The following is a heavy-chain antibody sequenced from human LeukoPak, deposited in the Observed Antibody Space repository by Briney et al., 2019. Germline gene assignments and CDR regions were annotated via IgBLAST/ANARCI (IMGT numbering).Heavy chain of an antibody. J-gene: IGHJ4*02. CDR2: IYYSGST. Sequence: SETLSLTCTVSGGSISSSSYYWGWIRQPPGKGLEWIGSIYYSGSTYYNPSLKSRVTISVDTSKNQFSLKLSSATAADTAVYYCARALWGVTLDYWGQGTLVTVSS. CDR1: GGSISSSSYY. CDR3: ARALWGVTLDY. D-gene: IGHD2-21*02. V-gene: IGHV4-39*07.